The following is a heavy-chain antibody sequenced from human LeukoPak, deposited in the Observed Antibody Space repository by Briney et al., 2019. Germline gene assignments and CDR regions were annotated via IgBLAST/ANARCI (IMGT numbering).Heavy chain of an antibody. J-gene: IGHJ6*03. V-gene: IGHV4-59*01. Sequence: PSETLSLTCTVSGGSISSYYWSWIRQPPGKGLEWIGYIYYSGSTNYNPSPKSRVTISVDTSKNQFSLKVSSVTAADTAVYYCARAPGNDYYPYYYMDVWGKGTTVTVSS. CDR2: IYYSGST. CDR1: GGSISSYY. D-gene: IGHD4/OR15-4a*01. CDR3: ARAPGNDYYPYYYMDV.